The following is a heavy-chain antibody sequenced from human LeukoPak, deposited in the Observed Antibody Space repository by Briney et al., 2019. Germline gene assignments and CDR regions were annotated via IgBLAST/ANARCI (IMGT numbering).Heavy chain of an antibody. V-gene: IGHV3-23*01. CDR2: IGASGGGK. CDR3: AKSGPGTMTFDGFDI. J-gene: IGHJ3*02. Sequence: GGSLRLCCAVSGFTFNNYVMNWVRQAPGKGLEWVSSIGASGGGKYYADSVKGRFTISRDNSKNTVSLQMNSLRAEDTALYYCAKSGPGTMTFDGFDIWGQGTVVTVSS. CDR1: GFTFNNYV.